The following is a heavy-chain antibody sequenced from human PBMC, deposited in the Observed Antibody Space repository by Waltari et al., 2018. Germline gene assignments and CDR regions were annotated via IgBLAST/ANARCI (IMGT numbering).Heavy chain of an antibody. CDR1: GGSTSTYY. Sequence: QVQLQESGPGLVKPSETLSLTCTVSGGSTSTYYWSWVRQSPGKGMEWIGYIHYSGSSVYNPSLRSRVAISLDTLNNQFSLRLRSVTAADAAIYYCARADTSTSYFYYYMDVWGKGTTVTVSS. J-gene: IGHJ6*03. V-gene: IGHV4-59*01. D-gene: IGHD1-26*01. CDR3: ARADTSTSYFYYYMDV. CDR2: IHYSGSS.